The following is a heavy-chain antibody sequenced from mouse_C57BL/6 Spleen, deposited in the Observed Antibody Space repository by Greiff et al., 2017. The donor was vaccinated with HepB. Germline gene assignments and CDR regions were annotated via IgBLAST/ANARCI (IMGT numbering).Heavy chain of an antibody. Sequence: EVLLVESGGGLVQPKGSLQLSCAASGFTFNTYAMHWVRQAPGQGLDWVARIRSKSSNYATYYADSVKDRFTISRDDTQSMLYLQMNNLKTEDTAMYYCVRETTVVSRYAMDYWGQGTSVTVSS. V-gene: IGHV10-3*01. D-gene: IGHD1-1*01. CDR3: VRETTVVSRYAMDY. CDR2: IRSKSSNYAT. CDR1: GFTFNTYA. J-gene: IGHJ4*01.